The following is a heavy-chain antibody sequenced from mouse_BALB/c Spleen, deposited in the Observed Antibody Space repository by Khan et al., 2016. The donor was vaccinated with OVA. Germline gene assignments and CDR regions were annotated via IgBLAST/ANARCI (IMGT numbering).Heavy chain of an antibody. V-gene: IGHV1S135*01. CDR3: TRHGYVAWFTY. D-gene: IGHD2-2*01. CDR1: GYSFTTYY. CDR2: IDPFSGDT. Sequence: EVQLQQSGPELMKPGTSVKISCKASGYSFTTYYIHWVMQSHGKSLEWIGYIDPFSGDTTFNQKFKGKATLTVDKSSSTAYIHLSNLTSDDSAIYYCTRHGYVAWFTYWGQGTLVTVSA. J-gene: IGHJ3*01.